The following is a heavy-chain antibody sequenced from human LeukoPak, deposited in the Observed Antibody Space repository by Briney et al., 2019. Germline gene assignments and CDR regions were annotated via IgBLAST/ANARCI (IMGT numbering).Heavy chain of an antibody. CDR3: SSSSDTTSWYYFDH. J-gene: IGHJ4*02. V-gene: IGHV1-18*01. CDR1: GYTFTSFG. CDR2: IKVGEGNT. Sequence: ASMKVSCKTSGYTFTSFGITWVRQAPGQGPEWMGWIKVGEGNTHFAQKFQDRVSMTRDISSNTAFLELRNLRSDDTAVYFCSSSSDTTSWYYFDHWGQGTLVTVSS. D-gene: IGHD2/OR15-2a*01.